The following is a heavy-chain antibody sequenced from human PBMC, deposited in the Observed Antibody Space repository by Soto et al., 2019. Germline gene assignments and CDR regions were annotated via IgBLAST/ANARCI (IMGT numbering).Heavy chain of an antibody. Sequence: VASVKVSCKASGGTFSSYAISWVRQAPGQGLEWMGGIIPIFGTANYAQKFQGRVTITADESTSTAYMELSSLTSDDTAVYFCARCHRGLRCHRDSWGQGTLVTVSS. V-gene: IGHV1-69*13. D-gene: IGHD4-17*01. CDR3: ARCHRGLRCHRDS. CDR1: GGTFSSYA. J-gene: IGHJ4*02. CDR2: IIPIFGTA.